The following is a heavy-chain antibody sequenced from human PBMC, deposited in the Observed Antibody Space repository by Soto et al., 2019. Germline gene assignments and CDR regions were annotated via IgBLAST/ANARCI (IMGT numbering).Heavy chain of an antibody. Sequence: EVQLVESGGGLVKPGGSLRLSCAASGFTFSSYSMNWVRQAPGKGLEWVSYISSSSSYIYYADSVKGRFTISRDNAKNSLYLQMNSLRAEDTAVYYCARDQPGYSYGYGLGYWGQGNLVTVSS. CDR2: ISSSSSYI. CDR1: GFTFSSYS. D-gene: IGHD5-18*01. V-gene: IGHV3-21*01. J-gene: IGHJ4*02. CDR3: ARDQPGYSYGYGLGY.